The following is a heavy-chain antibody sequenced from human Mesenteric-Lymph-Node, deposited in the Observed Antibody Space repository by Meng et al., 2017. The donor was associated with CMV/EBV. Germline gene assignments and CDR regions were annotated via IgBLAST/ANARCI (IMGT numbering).Heavy chain of an antibody. V-gene: IGHV4-39*01. CDR2: IYYSGST. CDR3: ANLARAYGMDV. Sequence: SETLSLTCTVSGGSISSSSYYWGWIRQPPGKGLEWIGSIYYSGSTYYNPSLKSRVTISVDTSKNQFSLKLSSVTAADTAVYYCANLARAYGMDVWGQGTTVTAP. CDR1: GGSISSSSYY. J-gene: IGHJ6*02.